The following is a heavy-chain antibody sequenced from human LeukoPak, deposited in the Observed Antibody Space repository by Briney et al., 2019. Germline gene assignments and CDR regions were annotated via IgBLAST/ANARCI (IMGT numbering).Heavy chain of an antibody. CDR2: IYHTGDT. Sequence: SETLSLTCAVSGGSISSDSYSWSWIRQPPGKGLERIGYIYHTGDTYYNPSLKSRVTISVDRSNNQFSLKVSSVTAADTAVYYCARTLVRGEMDYWGQGTLVTVSS. CDR1: GGSISSDSYS. J-gene: IGHJ4*02. D-gene: IGHD3-10*01. V-gene: IGHV4-30-2*01. CDR3: ARTLVRGEMDY.